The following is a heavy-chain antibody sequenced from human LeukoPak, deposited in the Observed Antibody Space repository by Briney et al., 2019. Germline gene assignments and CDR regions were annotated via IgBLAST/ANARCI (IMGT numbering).Heavy chain of an antibody. J-gene: IGHJ4*02. CDR1: GGSISSSNW. Sequence: SETLSLTCAVSGGSISSSNWWSWVRQPPGKGLEWIGEIYHSGSTNYNPSLKSRVTISVDKSKNQFSLKLSSVTAADTAVYYCARDGAAAGTYYFDYWGQGTLVTVSS. V-gene: IGHV4-4*02. CDR2: IYHSGST. D-gene: IGHD6-13*01. CDR3: ARDGAAAGTYYFDY.